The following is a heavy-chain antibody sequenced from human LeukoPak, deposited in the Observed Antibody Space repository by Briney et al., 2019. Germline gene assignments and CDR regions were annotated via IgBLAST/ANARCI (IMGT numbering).Heavy chain of an antibody. CDR3: ARGVDNWSDLLNY. CDR2: NNGDGSST. CDR1: GFTLSSYW. D-gene: IGHD1-20*01. J-gene: IGHJ4*02. Sequence: AGGSLRLSCVVSGFTLSSYWMHWVRQAPGKGLVWVSRNNGDGSSTNYADSVKGRFTMSRDDAKNTLYLQMNSLRAEDTAVYYCARGVDNWSDLLNYWGQGTLVTVSS. V-gene: IGHV3-74*01.